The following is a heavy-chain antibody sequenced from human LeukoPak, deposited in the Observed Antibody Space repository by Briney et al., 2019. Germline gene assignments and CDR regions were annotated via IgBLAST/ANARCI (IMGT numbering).Heavy chain of an antibody. D-gene: IGHD3-10*01. CDR3: AREGYILGCYGSGSYPH. CDR1: GGTFSSYA. Sequence: SVKVSCKASGGTFSSYAISSVRQAPGQGLEWMGRIIPILGIANYAQKFQGRVTITADKSTSTAYMELSSLRSEDTAVYYCAREGYILGCYGSGSYPHWGQGTLVTVSS. V-gene: IGHV1-69*04. CDR2: IIPILGIA. J-gene: IGHJ4*02.